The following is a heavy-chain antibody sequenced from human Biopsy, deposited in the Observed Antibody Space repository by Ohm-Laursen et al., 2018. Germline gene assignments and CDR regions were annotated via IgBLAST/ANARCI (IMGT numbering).Heavy chain of an antibody. J-gene: IGHJ4*02. D-gene: IGHD2-21*02. V-gene: IGHV4-59*01. CDR3: ARGNEVMVTGPYFFDY. CDR1: GVSISSYF. Sequence: GTLSLTCTVSGVSISSYFWNWVRQPPGKGLEWIGDIYYSGSTKYNPSLKSRVTISVDMSKSQLSLKLTSVTTADTAVYYCARGNEVMVTGPYFFDYWGQGTLVIVSS. CDR2: IYYSGST.